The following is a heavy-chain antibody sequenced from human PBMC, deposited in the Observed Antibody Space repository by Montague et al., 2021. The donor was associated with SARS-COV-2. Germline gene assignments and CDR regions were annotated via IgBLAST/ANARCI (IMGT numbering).Heavy chain of an antibody. CDR3: GRYEHSDALMDV. CDR2: ISVSGGAT. D-gene: IGHD2-15*01. J-gene: IGHJ6*02. V-gene: IGHV3-23*01. CDR1: GFSVSRYA. Sequence: SLRLSCAASGFSVSRYAMGWVRQAPGKGLEWVSTISVSGGATYYADSVKGRFTISRDSSNKTLSLQMISLSAEDTAIYYCGRYEHSDALMDVWGQGTTVTVSS.